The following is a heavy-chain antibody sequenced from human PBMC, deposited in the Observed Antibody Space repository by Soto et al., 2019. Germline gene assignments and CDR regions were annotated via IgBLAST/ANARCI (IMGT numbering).Heavy chain of an antibody. V-gene: IGHV4-31*01. Sequence: QVQLQESGPELVKPSQTLSLTCSVSGGSITTNGHYWTWIRQHPGQGLEWIAYIYYTGNSYLNPSLKSPLSISVDTSKNQSSLELRSVTAADTAVYYCAREQWGFDSWGQGTLVTVSS. CDR1: GGSITTNGHY. CDR3: AREQWGFDS. D-gene: IGHD6-19*01. CDR2: IYYTGNS. J-gene: IGHJ4*02.